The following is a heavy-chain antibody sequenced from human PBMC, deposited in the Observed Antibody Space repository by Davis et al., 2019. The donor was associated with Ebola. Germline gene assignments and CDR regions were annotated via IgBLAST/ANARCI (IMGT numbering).Heavy chain of an antibody. CDR3: ARAGGTVPAAIFDY. D-gene: IGHD2-2*01. J-gene: IGHJ4*02. CDR2: IDSSSTYT. Sequence: PGGSLRLSCEASGFTFRLYSMNWVRQAPGKGLEWVSGIDSSSTYTHFADSVKGRFSISRDNAKNLLFLQMTSLRAEDTAVYYCARAGGTVPAAIFDYWGQGVLVTVSS. CDR1: GFTFRLYS. V-gene: IGHV3-21*06.